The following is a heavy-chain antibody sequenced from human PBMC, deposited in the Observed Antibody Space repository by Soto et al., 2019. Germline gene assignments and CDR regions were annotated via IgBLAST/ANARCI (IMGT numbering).Heavy chain of an antibody. CDR2: IIPIFGTA. Sequence: QVQLVQSGAEVKKPGSSVKVSCKASGGTFSSYAISWVRQAPGQGLEWMGGIIPIFGTANYAQKFQGRVTSAADKSRGTAAMVVGSLRLKDAAGYYCAGPAGKVCLNFPTGGQGALVTVS. CDR1: GGTFSSYA. D-gene: IGHD3-10*01. V-gene: IGHV1-69*06. CDR3: AGPAGKVCLNFPT. J-gene: IGHJ4*02.